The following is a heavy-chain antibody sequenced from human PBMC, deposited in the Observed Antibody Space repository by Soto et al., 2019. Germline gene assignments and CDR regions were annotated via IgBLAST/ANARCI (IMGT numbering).Heavy chain of an antibody. V-gene: IGHV3-21*01. CDR1: GFRFSSYG. J-gene: IGHJ4*02. Sequence: GGSLSLSCPASGFRFSSYGMNWVRPAPGKGLEWVSSISSGSSFIYYADSVKGRFTISRDNAKNSLYLQMNSLRAEDTAVYYCARGHDSSGYYDYWGQGTLVTVSS. D-gene: IGHD3-22*01. CDR2: ISSGSSFI. CDR3: ARGHDSSGYYDY.